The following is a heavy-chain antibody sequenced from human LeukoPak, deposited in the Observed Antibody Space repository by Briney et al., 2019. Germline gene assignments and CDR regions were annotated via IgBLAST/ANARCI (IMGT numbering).Heavy chain of an antibody. CDR3: ASRVVTSFDY. CDR2: INIDGRTT. Sequence: GGSLRLSCAASGFTFSSYAMSWVRQAPGKRLVWVSLINIDGRTTSYADSVKGRFTISRDNAKNTLYLQMDNLRAEDTAVYYCASRVVTSFDYWGQGTLVTVSS. D-gene: IGHD2-21*02. J-gene: IGHJ4*02. CDR1: GFTFSSYA. V-gene: IGHV3-74*01.